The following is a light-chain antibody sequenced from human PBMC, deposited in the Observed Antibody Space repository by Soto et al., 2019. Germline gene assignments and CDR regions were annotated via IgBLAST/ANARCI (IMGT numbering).Light chain of an antibody. CDR3: HQYGASPPNT. Sequence: EIVLTQSPGTLSLSPGESATLSCRASQSVNSRFLAWYQHKPGQAPRLLIYAASTRATGIPDRFSGSASGTDFTLTISRLEPEDFAVYYCHQYGASPPNTFGQGTKLEIK. J-gene: IGKJ2*01. CDR2: AAS. CDR1: QSVNSRF. V-gene: IGKV3-20*01.